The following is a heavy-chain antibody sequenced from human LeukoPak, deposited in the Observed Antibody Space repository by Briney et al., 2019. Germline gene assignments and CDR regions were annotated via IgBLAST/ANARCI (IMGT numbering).Heavy chain of an antibody. Sequence: PGGSLRLSCAASGFTFTDSDMIWVRQTPGKGLEWVSYISSSSSTIYYADSVKGRFTISRDNAKNSLYLQMNSLRDEDTAVYYCAPGGMGPFDYWGQGTLVTVSS. V-gene: IGHV3-48*02. CDR1: GFTFTDSD. J-gene: IGHJ4*02. CDR2: ISSSSSTI. CDR3: APGGMGPFDY. D-gene: IGHD1-14*01.